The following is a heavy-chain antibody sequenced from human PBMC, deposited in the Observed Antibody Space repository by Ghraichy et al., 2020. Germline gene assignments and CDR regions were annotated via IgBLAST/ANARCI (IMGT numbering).Heavy chain of an antibody. D-gene: IGHD6-19*01. CDR2: MNPNSGNT. J-gene: IGHJ4*02. Sequence: ASVKVSCKASGYTFTSYDINWVRQATGQGLEWMGWMNPNSGNTGYAQKFQGRVTMTRNTSISTAYMELSSLRSEDTAVYYCATRKGSGWYDSYWGQGTLVTVSS. V-gene: IGHV1-8*01. CDR3: ATRKGSGWYDSY. CDR1: GYTFTSYD.